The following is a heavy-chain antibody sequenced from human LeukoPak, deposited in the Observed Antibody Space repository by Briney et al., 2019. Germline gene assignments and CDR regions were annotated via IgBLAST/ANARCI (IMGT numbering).Heavy chain of an antibody. Sequence: PGGSLRLSCAASGFTFSRSTMNWVRQTPGKGLEWVSSISSSSTYRYYADSVKGRFTISRDNDKKSVYLQMNSLRAEDTAVYYCARESDDELGREAFDIWGQGTMVTVSS. J-gene: IGHJ3*02. CDR2: ISSSSTYR. CDR1: GFTFSRST. CDR3: ARESDDELGREAFDI. V-gene: IGHV3-21*01. D-gene: IGHD1-1*01.